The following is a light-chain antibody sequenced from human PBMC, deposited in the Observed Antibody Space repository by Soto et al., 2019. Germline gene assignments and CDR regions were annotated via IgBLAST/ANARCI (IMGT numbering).Light chain of an antibody. CDR3: KQYNSYPLT. Sequence: DIQMTQSPSTLSASVGDRVTITCRASQSISSWLAWYQQKPGKAPKPLIYDASSLESGVPSRVSGSGSGTEFTLTISSLQPDDFATYYCKQYNSYPLTFGQGTKVEIK. J-gene: IGKJ1*01. V-gene: IGKV1-5*01. CDR1: QSISSW. CDR2: DAS.